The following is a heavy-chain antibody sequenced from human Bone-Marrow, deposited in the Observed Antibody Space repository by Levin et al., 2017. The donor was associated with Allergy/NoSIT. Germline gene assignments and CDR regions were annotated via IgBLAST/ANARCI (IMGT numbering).Heavy chain of an antibody. CDR2: ISGYDNNT. CDR1: GYAFTSYG. D-gene: IGHD1-7*01. V-gene: IGHV1-18*01. Sequence: VASVKVSCKASGYAFTSYGITWVRQAPGQGLEWLGWISGYDNNTNYAQKVQGRVTMTTDTSTTTAYMDLRSLRSDDTAVYYCVRAGFRTGTTGGAYWGQGTLVTVSS. CDR3: VRAGFRTGTTGGAY. J-gene: IGHJ4*02.